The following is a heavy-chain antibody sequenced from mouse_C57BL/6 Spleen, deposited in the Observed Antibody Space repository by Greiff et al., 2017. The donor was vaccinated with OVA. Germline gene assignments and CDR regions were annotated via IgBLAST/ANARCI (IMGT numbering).Heavy chain of an antibody. Sequence: EVMLVESGEGLVKPGGSLKLSCAASGFTFSSYAMSWVRQTPEQRLEWVAYISSGGDYIYYADTVKGRFTISRDNARNTLYLQMSSLKSEDTAMYYCTRDDYGSSEFAYWGQGTLVTVSA. D-gene: IGHD1-1*01. CDR2: ISSGGDYI. CDR3: TRDDYGSSEFAY. CDR1: GFTFSSYA. J-gene: IGHJ3*01. V-gene: IGHV5-9-1*02.